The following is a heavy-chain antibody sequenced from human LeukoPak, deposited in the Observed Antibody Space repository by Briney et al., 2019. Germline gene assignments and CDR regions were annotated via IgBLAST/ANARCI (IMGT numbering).Heavy chain of an antibody. V-gene: IGHV3-21*01. D-gene: IGHD2-2*01. CDR1: GFTFSSYS. CDR3: ARCHASCHLNHELFDY. CDR2: ISSSSSYI. J-gene: IGHJ4*02. Sequence: GGSLRLSCAASGFTFSSYSMNWVRQAPGKGLEWVSSISSSSSYIYYADSVKGRFTISRDNAKNSLYLQMNSLRAEDTAVYYCARCHASCHLNHELFDYWGQGTLVTVSP.